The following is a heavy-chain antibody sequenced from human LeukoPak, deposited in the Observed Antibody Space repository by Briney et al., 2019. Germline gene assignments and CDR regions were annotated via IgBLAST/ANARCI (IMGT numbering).Heavy chain of an antibody. V-gene: IGHV4-59*08. CDR1: GGSISSYY. CDR3: ARAYDILTGLDY. D-gene: IGHD3-9*01. CDR2: IYYSGST. Sequence: SETLSLTCTVSGGSISSYYWSWIRQPPGKGLEWIGYIYYSGSTNYNPSLESRVTISVDTSKNQFSLKLSSVTAADTAVYYCARAYDILTGLDYWGQGTLVTVSS. J-gene: IGHJ4*02.